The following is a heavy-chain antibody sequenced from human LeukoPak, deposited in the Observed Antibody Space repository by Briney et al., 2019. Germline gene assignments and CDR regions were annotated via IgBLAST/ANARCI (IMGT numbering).Heavy chain of an antibody. J-gene: IGHJ4*02. V-gene: IGHV3-23*01. CDR1: GFTFSSYS. CDR3: ARATYDSSGYYRYYFDY. D-gene: IGHD3-22*01. CDR2: ISGSGGST. Sequence: GGSLRLSCAASGFTFSSYSMNWVRQAPGKGLEWVSAISGSGGSTYYADSVKGRFTISRDNSKNTLYLQLNSLRAEDTAVYYCARATYDSSGYYRYYFDYWGQGTLVTVSS.